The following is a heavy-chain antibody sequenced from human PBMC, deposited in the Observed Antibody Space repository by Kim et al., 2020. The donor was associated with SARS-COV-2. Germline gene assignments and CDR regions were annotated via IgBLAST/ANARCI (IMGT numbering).Heavy chain of an antibody. J-gene: IGHJ4*02. CDR3: ARGVTIFGVVSNIDY. D-gene: IGHD3-3*01. Sequence: PSLKRRVTISVDTSKNQFSLKLSSGTAADTAVYYCARGVTIFGVVSNIDYWGQGTLVTVSS. V-gene: IGHV4-30-2*05.